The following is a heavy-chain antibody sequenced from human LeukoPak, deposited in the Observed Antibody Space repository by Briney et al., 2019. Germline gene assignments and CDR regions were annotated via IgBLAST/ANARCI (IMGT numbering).Heavy chain of an antibody. CDR2: IIPILGIA. CDR3: GGGPARRDYYYYYYMDV. J-gene: IGHJ6*03. CDR1: GGTFSSYA. V-gene: IGHV1-69*04. D-gene: IGHD2-2*01. Sequence: SVKVSCKASGGTFSSYAISWVRQAPGQGLEWMGRIIPILGIANYAQKFQGRVTITTDESTSTAYMELSSLRSEDTAVYYCGGGPARRDYYYYYYMDVWGKGTTVTVSS.